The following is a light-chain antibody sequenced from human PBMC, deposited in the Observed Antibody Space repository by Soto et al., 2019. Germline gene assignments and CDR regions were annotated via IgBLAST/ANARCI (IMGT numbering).Light chain of an antibody. V-gene: IGLV2-11*01. Sequence: QSALTQPRSVSGSPGQSVTISCTGTSSDVGGYNYVSWYQQYPGKAPKVMIYAVTKRPSGVPDRISGSKSGNTASLTISGLQAEDEADYYCCSYAGSYTHYVFGNGTKVTVL. CDR1: SSDVGGYNY. CDR2: AVT. J-gene: IGLJ1*01. CDR3: CSYAGSYTHYV.